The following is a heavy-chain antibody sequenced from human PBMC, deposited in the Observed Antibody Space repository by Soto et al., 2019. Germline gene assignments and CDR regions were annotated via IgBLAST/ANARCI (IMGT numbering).Heavy chain of an antibody. V-gene: IGHV1-69*08. CDR3: ARRGGSYYYYMDV. J-gene: IGHJ6*03. Sequence: QVQLVQSGAEVKKPGSSVKVSCKASGGTLSSNIISWVRQAPGQGLEWMGRIIPIVGTPNYAQKFQDRLTIPADKSTSTVYRELSSLKSEDTAVYYCARRGGSYYYYMDVWGKGTTVTVSS. D-gene: IGHD2-15*01. CDR1: GGTLSSNI. CDR2: IIPIVGTP.